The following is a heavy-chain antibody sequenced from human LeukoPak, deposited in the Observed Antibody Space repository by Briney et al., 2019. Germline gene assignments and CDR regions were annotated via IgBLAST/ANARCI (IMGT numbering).Heavy chain of an antibody. Sequence: PSGTLSLTCAVSGDSISSANWWSWVRQFPGKGLEWIGEIYHSGIINYNPSLKSRVTISVDKSKNQISLRLTSLTAADTAVYYCAREAPYGSGSYFFDVWGRGTLVTVSS. CDR1: GDSISSANW. V-gene: IGHV4-4*02. J-gene: IGHJ2*01. CDR3: AREAPYGSGSYFFDV. CDR2: IYHSGII. D-gene: IGHD3-10*01.